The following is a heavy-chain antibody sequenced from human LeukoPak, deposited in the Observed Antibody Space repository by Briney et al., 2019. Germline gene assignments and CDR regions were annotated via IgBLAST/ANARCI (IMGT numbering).Heavy chain of an antibody. CDR2: MWDDGTNE. D-gene: IGHD1-26*01. V-gene: IGHV3-33*01. J-gene: IGHJ4*02. Sequence: GGSLRLSCAASGFTFSSYGMHWVRQAPGKGLEWVAVMWDDGTNENYVESAKGRFTISRDNGKRTLYLQMNSLRVEDTAVYYCARGGDTWVEGAPETFDHWGQGTLVTVSS. CDR3: ARGGDTWVEGAPETFDH. CDR1: GFTFSSYG.